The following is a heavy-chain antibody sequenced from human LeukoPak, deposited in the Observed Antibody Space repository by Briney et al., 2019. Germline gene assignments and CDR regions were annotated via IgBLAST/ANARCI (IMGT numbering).Heavy chain of an antibody. D-gene: IGHD4-23*01. Sequence: SETLSLTCTVSGGSISSTTYCWSWVRQPPGKGLEWIGCMYYSGSTYYSSSLKGRVTISLDTPKNQFSLRLNSVTASDTAVYYCANSANYGGNSGYFDYWGQGTLVTVSS. CDR2: MYYSGST. V-gene: IGHV4-39*01. CDR1: GGSISSTTYC. J-gene: IGHJ4*02. CDR3: ANSANYGGNSGYFDY.